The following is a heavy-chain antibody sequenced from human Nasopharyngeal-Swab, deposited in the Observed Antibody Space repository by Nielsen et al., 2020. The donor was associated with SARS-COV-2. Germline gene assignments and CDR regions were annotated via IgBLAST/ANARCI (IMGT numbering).Heavy chain of an antibody. V-gene: IGHV3-9*01. J-gene: IGHJ4*02. Sequence: SLKISCAASGFMFGNYCMHWVRQAPGKGLEWVSSINWNGDYVVYADSVEGRFTVSRDNAKNSLFLQMNSLRTEDTALYYCAKDLAIATRPLYYFDYWGQGSLVTVSS. CDR1: GFMFGNYC. CDR3: AKDLAIATRPLYYFDY. D-gene: IGHD6-6*01. CDR2: INWNGDYV.